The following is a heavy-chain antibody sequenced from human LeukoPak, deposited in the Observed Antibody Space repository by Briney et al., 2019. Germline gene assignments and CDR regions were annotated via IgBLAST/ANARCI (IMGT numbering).Heavy chain of an antibody. J-gene: IGHJ5*02. CDR3: ARTNGVWRRHWFDP. CDR1: SGSISNSNYY. D-gene: IGHD2-8*01. CDR2: IFYDGSP. V-gene: IGHV4-39*07. Sequence: SAALSLTCTVSSGSISNSNYYWGWIRPPPGKGLEWIGSIFYDGSPDYNPSLKSRVTISVDTSKNQFSLKLSSVTAADTAVYYCARTNGVWRRHWFDPWGQGTLVTVSS.